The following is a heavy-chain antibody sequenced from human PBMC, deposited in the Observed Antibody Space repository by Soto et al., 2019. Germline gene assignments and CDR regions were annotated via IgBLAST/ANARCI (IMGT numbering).Heavy chain of an antibody. CDR1: GGSVNSNSYY. Sequence: SETLSLTCTVSGGSVNSNSYYWSWIRQPPGKGLEWIGYIYYSGSTNYNPSLKSRVTISVDTSKNQFSLKLSSVTAADTAVYYCARRAYCGGDCYSIDYWGQGTLVTVPQ. J-gene: IGHJ4*02. V-gene: IGHV4-61*01. CDR2: IYYSGST. CDR3: ARRAYCGGDCYSIDY. D-gene: IGHD2-21*02.